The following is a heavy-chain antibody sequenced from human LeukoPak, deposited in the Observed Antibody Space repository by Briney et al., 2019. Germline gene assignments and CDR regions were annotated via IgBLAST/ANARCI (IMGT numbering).Heavy chain of an antibody. CDR2: FDPEDGEP. D-gene: IGHD1-1*01. J-gene: IGHJ5*01. V-gene: IGHV1-24*01. CDR3: ATEKDELLDS. Sequence: ASVKVSCKVSGYSLSELFTHWVRQAPGRGLEWMGGFDPEDGEPMYAQKFQGRVTMTEDTSTDTAYMELRSLRPEDTAVYYCATEKDELLDSWGQGTLVTVSS. CDR1: GYSLSELF.